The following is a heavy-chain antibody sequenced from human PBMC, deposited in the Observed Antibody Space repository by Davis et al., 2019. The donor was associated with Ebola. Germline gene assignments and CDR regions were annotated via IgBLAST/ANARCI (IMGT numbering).Heavy chain of an antibody. D-gene: IGHD3-22*01. CDR3: ARNPTYYYDSSGYYARYYFDY. J-gene: IGHJ4*02. CDR1: GGSISSTNW. Sequence: SETLSLTCVVTGGSISSTNWWSWVRQPPGKGLEWIGEIYHNGDTNNNPSLKSRVTISVDTSKNQFSLKLSSVTAADTAVYYCARNPTYYYDSSGYYARYYFDYWGQGTLVTVSS. CDR2: IYHNGDT. V-gene: IGHV4-4*02.